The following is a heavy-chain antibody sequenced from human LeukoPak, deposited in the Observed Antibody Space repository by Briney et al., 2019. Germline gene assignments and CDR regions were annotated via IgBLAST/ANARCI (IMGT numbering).Heavy chain of an antibody. D-gene: IGHD3-16*02. CDR3: ATPPYYDYVWGSYRYTLYFDY. CDR1: GYTLTELC. J-gene: IGHJ4*02. CDR2: FDPEDGET. V-gene: IGHV1-24*01. Sequence: ASVKVSCKVSGYTLTELCMHWVRQAPGKGLEWMGGFDPEDGETIYAQKFQGRVTMTEDTSTDTAYMELSSLRSEDTAVYYCATPPYYDYVWGSYRYTLYFDYWGQGTLVTVSS.